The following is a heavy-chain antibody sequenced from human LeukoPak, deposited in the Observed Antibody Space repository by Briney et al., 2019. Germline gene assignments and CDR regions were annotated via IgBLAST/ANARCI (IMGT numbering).Heavy chain of an antibody. D-gene: IGHD2-21*02. CDR3: AKDSGVVVTAIPNY. V-gene: IGHV3-23*01. CDR1: GFTFSNYA. J-gene: IGHJ4*02. CDR2: ISGRGGST. Sequence: GGSLRLSCSASGFTFSNYAMIWVRQAPGKGLEWVSSISGRGGSTYYAGSVKGRFTISRDNSKNTLSLQMDSLRSGDTAVYYCAKDSGVVVTAIPNYWGQGALVTVSS.